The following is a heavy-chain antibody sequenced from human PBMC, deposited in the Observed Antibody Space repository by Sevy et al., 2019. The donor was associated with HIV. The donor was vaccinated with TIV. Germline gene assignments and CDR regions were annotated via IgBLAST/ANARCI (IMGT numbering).Heavy chain of an antibody. J-gene: IGHJ4*02. D-gene: IGHD5-12*01. Sequence: GGSLRLSCAASGFTFSSYWMSWVRQAPGKGLEWVANIKQDGSEKYYVDSGKGRFTISRDNAKNSLYLQMNSLRAEDTAVYYCARGGYSGYDYGDYWGQGTLVTVSS. CDR2: IKQDGSEK. V-gene: IGHV3-7*03. CDR3: ARGGYSGYDYGDY. CDR1: GFTFSSYW.